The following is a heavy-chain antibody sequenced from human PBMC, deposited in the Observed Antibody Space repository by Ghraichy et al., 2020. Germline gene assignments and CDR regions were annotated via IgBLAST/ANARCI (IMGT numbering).Heavy chain of an antibody. CDR1: GFSVSSNY. CDR2: IESGGMT. J-gene: IGHJ2*01. D-gene: IGHD2-15*01. Sequence: GGSLRLSCAASGFSVSSNYMSWVRQAPGKGLEWVSLIESGGMTNYADSARGRFTISRDNSRNTVYLQMNRLRVEDTAVYYCARDVVGSGYWYFDLWGRGTLVSVSS. CDR3: ARDVVGSGYWYFDL. V-gene: IGHV3-53*05.